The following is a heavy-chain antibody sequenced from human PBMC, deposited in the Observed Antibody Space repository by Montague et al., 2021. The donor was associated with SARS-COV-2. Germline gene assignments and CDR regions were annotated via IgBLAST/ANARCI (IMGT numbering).Heavy chain of an antibody. CDR1: GFSLKTSGEG. CDR3: VHSYADYLFDY. Sequence: PALVKPTQTLTLTCTFSGFSLKTSGEGVGWIRQSPGKAPEWLALIYWSDDKNYSPSLKSRLTISKDTSKNQVVLSMTNMGPVDTATYYCVHSYADYLFDYWGQGTLVSVSS. V-gene: IGHV2-5*01. D-gene: IGHD4-17*01. J-gene: IGHJ4*02. CDR2: IYWSDDK.